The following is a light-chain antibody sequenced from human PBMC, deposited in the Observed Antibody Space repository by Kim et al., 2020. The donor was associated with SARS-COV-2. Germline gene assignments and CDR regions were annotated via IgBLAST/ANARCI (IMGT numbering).Light chain of an antibody. CDR1: NSDVGGYNY. CDR3: SSYTSSSTVV. Sequence: GQSITISCTGTNSDVGGYNYVSWYQQHPGKAPKLMIYAVSDRPSGVSNRFSGSKSGNTASLTISGLQAEDEADYYCSSYTSSSTVVFGGGTQLTVL. J-gene: IGLJ2*01. CDR2: AVS. V-gene: IGLV2-14*03.